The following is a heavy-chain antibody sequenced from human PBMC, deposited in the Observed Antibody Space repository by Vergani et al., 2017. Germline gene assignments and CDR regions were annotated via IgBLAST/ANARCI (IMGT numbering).Heavy chain of an antibody. CDR3: ARHYCSGGSCYSGAFDI. J-gene: IGHJ3*02. D-gene: IGHD2-15*01. V-gene: IGHV5-51*01. Sequence: EVQLVQSGAAVKKPGESLKISCKGSGYSFTSYWIGWVRQMPGKGLEWMGIIYPGDSDTRYSPSFQGQVTISADKSISTAYLQWSSLKASVTAMYYCARHYCSGGSCYSGAFDIWGQGTMVTVSS. CDR1: GYSFTSYW. CDR2: IYPGDSDT.